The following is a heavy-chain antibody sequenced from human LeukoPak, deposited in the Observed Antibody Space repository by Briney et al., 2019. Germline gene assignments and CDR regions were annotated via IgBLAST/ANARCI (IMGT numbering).Heavy chain of an antibody. Sequence: SETLSLTCAVSSGSISSGGYSWSWIRQPPGKGLEWIGYIYHSGSTYYNPSLKSRVTISVDRSKNQFSLKLSSVTAADTAVYYCARDSDYYGMDVWGQGTTVTVSS. V-gene: IGHV4-30-2*01. D-gene: IGHD3-10*01. CDR2: IYHSGST. CDR1: SGSISSGGYS. CDR3: ARDSDYYGMDV. J-gene: IGHJ6*02.